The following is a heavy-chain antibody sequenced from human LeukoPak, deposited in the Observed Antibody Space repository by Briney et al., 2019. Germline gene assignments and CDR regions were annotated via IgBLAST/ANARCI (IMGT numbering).Heavy chain of an antibody. J-gene: IGHJ4*02. Sequence: SVKVSCKASGGTFSSYDISWVRQAPGQGLEWMGGIIPIFGTANYAQKFQGRVTITADESTSTAYMELSSLRSEDTAVYYCAIDYGDYAAVYWGQGTLVTVSS. D-gene: IGHD4-17*01. V-gene: IGHV1-69*13. CDR1: GGTFSSYD. CDR3: AIDYGDYAAVY. CDR2: IIPIFGTA.